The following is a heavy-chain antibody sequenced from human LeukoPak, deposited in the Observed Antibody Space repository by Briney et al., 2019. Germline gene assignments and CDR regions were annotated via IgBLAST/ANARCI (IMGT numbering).Heavy chain of an antibody. Sequence: ASVKVSCKASVYTFTGYYMHWVRQAPGQGLEWMGWINPNSGGTNYAQKFQGRVTMTRDTSISTAYMELSRLRSDDTAVYYCARDLGSSWYDWFDPWGQGTLVTVSS. V-gene: IGHV1-2*02. J-gene: IGHJ5*02. CDR2: INPNSGGT. D-gene: IGHD6-13*01. CDR1: VYTFTGYY. CDR3: ARDLGSSWYDWFDP.